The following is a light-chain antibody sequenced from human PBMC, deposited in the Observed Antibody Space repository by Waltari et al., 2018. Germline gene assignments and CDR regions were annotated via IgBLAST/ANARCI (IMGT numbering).Light chain of an antibody. J-gene: IGLJ2*01. CDR1: SIGPKR. V-gene: IGLV3-21*02. Sequence: SYVLTQPASVSVAPGQTATITCGGRSIGPKRGHWYRQRAGQTPVLVVYDDIKRPSGVPERFSGSNSGNTATLTITRVEDGDEADYYCQVWDSSSNHAVFGGGTKLTVL. CDR3: QVWDSSSNHAV. CDR2: DDI.